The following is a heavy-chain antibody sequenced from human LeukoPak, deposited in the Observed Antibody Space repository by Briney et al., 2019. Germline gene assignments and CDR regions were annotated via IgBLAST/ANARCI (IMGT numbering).Heavy chain of an antibody. J-gene: IGHJ4*02. CDR2: INHSGST. CDR3: ARGPLPGIAAAGTPYYFDY. CDR1: GGSFSGYY. D-gene: IGHD6-13*01. V-gene: IGHV4-34*01. Sequence: PSETLSLTCAVYGGSFSGYYWSWIRQPPGKGLEWIGEINHSGSTTYNTSLKSRVTTSVDTSKNQFSLKLSSVTAADTAVYYCARGPLPGIAAAGTPYYFDYWGQGTLVTVSS.